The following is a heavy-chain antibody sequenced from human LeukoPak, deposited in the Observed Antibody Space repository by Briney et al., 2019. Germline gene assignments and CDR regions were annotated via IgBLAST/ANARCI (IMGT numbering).Heavy chain of an antibody. J-gene: IGHJ4*02. D-gene: IGHD3-10*01. V-gene: IGHV4-59*12. CDR1: GGSINNYY. CDR3: ARGYASGTYST. CDR2: IYYSGST. Sequence: SETLFLTCTVSGGSINNYYFSWIRQPPGKGLEWIGYIYYSGSTNYNPSLKSRVSMSVDTSKRQFYLNVYSVTAADTAVYYCARGYASGTYSTWGQGILVTVSS.